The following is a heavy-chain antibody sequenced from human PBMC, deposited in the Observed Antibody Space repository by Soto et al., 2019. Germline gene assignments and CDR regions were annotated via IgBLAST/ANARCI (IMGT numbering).Heavy chain of an antibody. CDR1: GYTFTSYG. V-gene: IGHV1-18*01. J-gene: IGHJ4*02. CDR3: ARTGYDILTGYYPDDY. Sequence: ASVKVSCKASGYTFTSYGISWVRQAPGQGLERMGWISAYNGNTNYAQKLQGRVTMTTDTSTSTAYMELRSLRSDDTAVYYCARTGYDILTGYYPDDYWGQGTLVTVSS. D-gene: IGHD3-9*01. CDR2: ISAYNGNT.